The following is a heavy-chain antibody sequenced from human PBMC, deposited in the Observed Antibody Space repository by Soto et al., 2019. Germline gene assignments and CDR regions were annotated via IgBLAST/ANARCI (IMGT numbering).Heavy chain of an antibody. J-gene: IGHJ2*01. D-gene: IGHD2-8*01. V-gene: IGHV1-3*01. CDR2: INAGNGNT. Sequence: ASVKVSCKSSGYTFSTYAMHWGRQAPGQRIEWMGWINAGNGNTKYSQKFQGRVTITRDTSASTAYMELSSLRSEDTAVYYCARAPSWCYFDLCGRGTXVTVSA. CDR3: ARAPSWCYFDL. CDR1: GYTFSTYA.